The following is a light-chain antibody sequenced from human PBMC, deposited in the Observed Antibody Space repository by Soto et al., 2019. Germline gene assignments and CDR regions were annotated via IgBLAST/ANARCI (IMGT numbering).Light chain of an antibody. CDR2: DTS. CDR1: QSVGNF. J-gene: IGKJ4*01. V-gene: IGKV3-11*01. CDR3: QQRSAWHLT. Sequence: EIVLTQSPATLSLSPGERATLSCRASQSVGNFIAWYQQKPGQAPRLLIYDTSNRFTGIPARFSGSGSGTDFTVSINSVESEDSAVYYCQQRSAWHLTFGGGTRVEIK.